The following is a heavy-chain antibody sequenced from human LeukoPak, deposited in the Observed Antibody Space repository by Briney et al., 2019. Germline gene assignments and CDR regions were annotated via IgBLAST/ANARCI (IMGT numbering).Heavy chain of an antibody. V-gene: IGHV4-4*08. Sequence: SETLSLTCSVSRGSLESYYWSWIRQPPGKGLEFIGYIAASGTTKHNPSLKSRVTLSMDTSKNQFSLKLRSVTAADTAVYYCARVAVPAAKAGWYFDLWGRGTLVTVSS. CDR2: IAASGTT. J-gene: IGHJ2*01. D-gene: IGHD2-2*01. CDR1: RGSLESYY. CDR3: ARVAVPAAKAGWYFDL.